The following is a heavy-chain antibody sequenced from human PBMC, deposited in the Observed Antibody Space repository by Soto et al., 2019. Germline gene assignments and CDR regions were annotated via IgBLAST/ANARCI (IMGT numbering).Heavy chain of an antibody. J-gene: IGHJ6*01. CDR3: ASHGVGELPPAYWYYGMDV. V-gene: IGHV5-51*01. D-gene: IGHD3-16*01. Sequence: GESLKISCKGSGYSFTSYYIGWVRQMPGKGLEWMGIIYPGGSDTRYSPSFQGQVTISADKSLTTAFLQWSSLKASDTAMYYRASHGVGELPPAYWYYGMDVCGKGTRGAVSS. CDR1: GYSFTSYY. CDR2: IYPGGSDT.